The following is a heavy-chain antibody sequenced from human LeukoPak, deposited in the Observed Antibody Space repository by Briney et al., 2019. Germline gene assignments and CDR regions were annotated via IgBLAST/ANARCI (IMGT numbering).Heavy chain of an antibody. D-gene: IGHD2-15*01. Sequence: GASVKVSCKASGYTFTDYYMHWVRQAPGQGLEWMGWINPNSGGTNHAQNFQGRVTLTRDTSISTAYMELSSLRSDDSAVYYCAGEYCSGGSCRQGFDYWGQGTLVTVSS. CDR3: AGEYCSGGSCRQGFDY. CDR2: INPNSGGT. V-gene: IGHV1-2*02. J-gene: IGHJ4*02. CDR1: GYTFTDYY.